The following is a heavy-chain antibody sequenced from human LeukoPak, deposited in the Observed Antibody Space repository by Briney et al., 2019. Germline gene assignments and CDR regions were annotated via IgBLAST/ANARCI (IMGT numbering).Heavy chain of an antibody. CDR3: VGYSSGWYRYERHYFDY. D-gene: IGHD6-19*01. Sequence: PGGSLRLSCAASGFTFSSYGMHWVRQAPGKGLEWAAVISYDGSNKYYADSVKGRFTISRDNSKNTLYLQMNSLRAEDTAVYYCVGYSSGWYRYERHYFDYWGQGTLVTVSS. J-gene: IGHJ4*02. V-gene: IGHV3-30*03. CDR2: ISYDGSNK. CDR1: GFTFSSYG.